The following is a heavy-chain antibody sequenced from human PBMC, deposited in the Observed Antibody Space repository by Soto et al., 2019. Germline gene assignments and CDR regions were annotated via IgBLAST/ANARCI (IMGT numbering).Heavy chain of an antibody. J-gene: IGHJ5*02. Sequence: LRLSCAASGFTISTYAMTWVRQAPGKGLECVSGVTGSGGQIHYADSVKGRFTISKDNSKNTLYLQMSSLREEDTALYYCAKDAVYKDGLCLMDSWGQGTLVTISS. CDR2: VTGSGGQI. CDR3: AKDAVYKDGLCLMDS. CDR1: GFTISTYA. V-gene: IGHV3-23*01. D-gene: IGHD1-1*01.